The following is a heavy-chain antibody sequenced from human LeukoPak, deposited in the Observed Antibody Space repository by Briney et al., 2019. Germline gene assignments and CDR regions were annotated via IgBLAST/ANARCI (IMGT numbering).Heavy chain of an antibody. J-gene: IGHJ4*02. CDR3: ARHSSGWSLDY. CDR1: GYTFSNHG. V-gene: IGHV1-18*01. Sequence: ASVKVSCKASGYTFSNHGIDWVRQAPGQGLEWMGWISAYNGNTNYAQKLQGRVTMTTDTSTTTAYMELRSLRSDDTAVYFCARHSSGWSLDYWGQGTLVTVSS. D-gene: IGHD6-19*01. CDR2: ISAYNGNT.